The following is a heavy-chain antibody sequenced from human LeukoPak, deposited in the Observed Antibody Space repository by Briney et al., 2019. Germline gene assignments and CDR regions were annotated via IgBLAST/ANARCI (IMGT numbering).Heavy chain of an antibody. D-gene: IGHD3-10*02. V-gene: IGHV3-23*01. CDR3: AKDPAYYYVP. CDR1: GFTLSSYA. Sequence: GGSLRLSCAASGFTLSSYAMSWVRQAPGKGLEWVSAISGSGGSTYYADSVKGRFTISRDNSKDTLYLQMNSLRAEDTAVYYCAKDPAYYYVPWGQGTLVTVSS. J-gene: IGHJ5*02. CDR2: ISGSGGST.